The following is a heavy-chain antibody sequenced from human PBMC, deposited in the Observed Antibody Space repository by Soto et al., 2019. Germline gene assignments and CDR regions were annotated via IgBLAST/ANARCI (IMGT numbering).Heavy chain of an antibody. CDR1: GFTFSSYA. CDR3: AKGYSDSSWSHLDF. V-gene: IGHV3-23*01. Sequence: GGSLRLSCVVSGFTFSSYAMTWVRQAPGKGLEWVSTLNGRASEKYHADSVRGRFTISRDNSKSTLYLQMNSLRAEDSAIYYCAKGYSDSSWSHLDFWGQGTLVTVSS. D-gene: IGHD6-13*01. CDR2: LNGRASEK. J-gene: IGHJ4*02.